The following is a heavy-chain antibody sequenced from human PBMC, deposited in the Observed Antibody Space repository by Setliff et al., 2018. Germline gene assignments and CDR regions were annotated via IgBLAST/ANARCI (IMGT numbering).Heavy chain of an antibody. J-gene: IGHJ4*02. CDR2: FDPEDGET. D-gene: IGHD3-3*01. Sequence: GASVKVSCKVSGYTLTELSMHWVRQAPGKGLEWMGGFDPEDGETIYAQKFQGRVTITADESTSTAYMELSSLRSEDTAVYYCARAQSWSGGPYYFDNWGQGTLVTVSS. CDR1: GYTLTELS. CDR3: ARAQSWSGGPYYFDN. V-gene: IGHV1-24*01.